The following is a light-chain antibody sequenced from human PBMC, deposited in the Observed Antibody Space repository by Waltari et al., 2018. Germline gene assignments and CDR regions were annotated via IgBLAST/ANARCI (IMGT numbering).Light chain of an antibody. CDR2: EVS. J-gene: IGLJ2*01. CDR1: NNDVGHNTH. CDR3: FSYTRSITFV. Sequence: HSALTQPASVSGSPGQSIPISCSGTNNDVGHNTHVSWYQQHPGRVPKLIIYEVSERPSGVSDRFSGSKSGNTASLTISGLQPDDEADYYCFSYTRSITFVFGGGTKLTVL. V-gene: IGLV2-23*02.